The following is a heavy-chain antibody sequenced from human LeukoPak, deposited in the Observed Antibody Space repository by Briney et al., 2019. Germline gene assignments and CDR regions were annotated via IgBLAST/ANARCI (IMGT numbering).Heavy chain of an antibody. Sequence: KSGGSLRLSCAASGFTFSSYSMNWVRQAPGKGLEWVSSISSSSSYIYYADSVKGRFTISRDNANNSLHLQMNSLRAADTAVYYCARRGSYYYFGMDVWGQGTTVTVSS. J-gene: IGHJ6*02. CDR2: ISSSSSYI. D-gene: IGHD3-10*01. CDR1: GFTFSSYS. V-gene: IGHV3-21*01. CDR3: ARRGSYYYFGMDV.